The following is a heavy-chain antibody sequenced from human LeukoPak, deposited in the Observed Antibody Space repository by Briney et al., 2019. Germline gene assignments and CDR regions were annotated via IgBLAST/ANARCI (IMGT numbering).Heavy chain of an antibody. CDR3: ARGRQRIVVVTATRGKNWFDP. Sequence: SETLSLTCTVSGGSISSSSYYWGWIRQPPGKGLGLIGSIYYSGSTYYNPSLKSRVTISVDTSKNQFSLKLSSVTAADTAVYYCARGRQRIVVVTATRGKNWFDPWGQGTLVTVSS. V-gene: IGHV4-39*07. J-gene: IGHJ5*02. CDR2: IYYSGST. CDR1: GGSISSSSYY. D-gene: IGHD2-21*02.